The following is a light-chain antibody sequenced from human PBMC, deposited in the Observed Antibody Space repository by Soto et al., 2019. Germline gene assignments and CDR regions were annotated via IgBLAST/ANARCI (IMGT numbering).Light chain of an antibody. V-gene: IGKV1-39*01. CDR3: QQTFKTPLT. Sequence: DFQMTQSPSALAAPVGDRVTITCRASQSISGYLTWFQQKPGKAPKLLIHGAFRLRSGVPSRFSGSGSGTDFTLTISSLQPEDFATYYCQQTFKTPLTFGGGTKVDIK. CDR2: GAF. J-gene: IGKJ4*01. CDR1: QSISGY.